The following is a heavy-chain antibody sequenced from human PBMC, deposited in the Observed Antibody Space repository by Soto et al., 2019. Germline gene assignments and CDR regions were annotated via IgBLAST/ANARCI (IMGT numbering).Heavy chain of an antibody. CDR3: ARDEVVAATPSAFDI. Sequence: ASVKVSCKASGYTFTSYYMHWVRQAPGQGLEWMGIINPSGGSTSYAQKFQGRVTMTRDTSTSTVYMELSSLRSEDTAVYYCARDEVVAATPSAFDIWGQGTMVTVSS. D-gene: IGHD2-15*01. CDR2: INPSGGST. CDR1: GYTFTSYY. V-gene: IGHV1-46*01. J-gene: IGHJ3*02.